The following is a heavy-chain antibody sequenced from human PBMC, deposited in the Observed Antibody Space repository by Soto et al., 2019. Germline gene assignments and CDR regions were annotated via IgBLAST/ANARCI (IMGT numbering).Heavy chain of an antibody. CDR1: GFTFSGSA. D-gene: IGHD3-3*01. V-gene: IGHV3-73*01. J-gene: IGHJ5*02. CDR2: IRSKANSYAT. CDR3: TRPRAIFGVVIVGWFDP. Sequence: GGSLRLSCAASGFTFSGSAMHWVRQASGKGLEWVGRIRSKANSYATAYAASVKGRFTISRDDSKNTAYLQMNSLKTEDTAVYYCTRPRAIFGVVIVGWFDPWGQGTLVTVSS.